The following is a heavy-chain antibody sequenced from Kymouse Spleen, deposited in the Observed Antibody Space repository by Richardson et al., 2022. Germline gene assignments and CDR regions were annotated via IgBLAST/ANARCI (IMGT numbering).Heavy chain of an antibody. CDR1: GFTFSNAW. J-gene: IGHJ6*02. V-gene: IGHV3-15*01. CDR2: IKSKTDGGTT. CDR3: TTHTGNYYGMDV. Sequence: EVQLVESGGGLVKPGGSLRLSCAASGFTFSNAWMSWVRQAPGKGLEWVGRIKSKTDGGTTDYAAPVKGRFTISRDDSKNTLYLQMNSLKTEDTAVYYCTTHTGNYYGMDVWGQGTTVTVSS. D-gene: IGHD1-1*01,IGHD1-20*01,IGHD1-7*01.